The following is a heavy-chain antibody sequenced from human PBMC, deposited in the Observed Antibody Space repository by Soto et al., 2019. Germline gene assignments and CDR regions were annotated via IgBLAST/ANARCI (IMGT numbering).Heavy chain of an antibody. V-gene: IGHV3-33*01. J-gene: IGHJ4*02. CDR3: ARDGYCSGGSCYSVPVFDY. D-gene: IGHD2-15*01. Sequence: GGSLRLSCSASGFTFSSYGMHWVRQAPGKGLEWVAVIWYDGSNKYYADSVKGRFTISRDNSKNTLYLQMNSLRAEDTAVYYCARDGYCSGGSCYSVPVFDYWGQGTLVTVS. CDR1: GFTFSSYG. CDR2: IWYDGSNK.